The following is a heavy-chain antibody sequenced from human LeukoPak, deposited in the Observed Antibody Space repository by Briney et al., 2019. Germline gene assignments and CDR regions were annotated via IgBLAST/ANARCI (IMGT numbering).Heavy chain of an antibody. CDR3: ARANWSAAFDI. V-gene: IGHV4-30-4*01. Sequence: SETLSLTCTVSGGSISSGDYYWSWIRQPPGKGLEWIGYIYYSGSTYYNPSLKSRVTISVDTSKNQFSLKLSSVTAADTAVYYCARANWSAAFDIWGQGKKVPVSS. CDR2: IYYSGST. CDR1: GGSISSGDYY. J-gene: IGHJ3*02.